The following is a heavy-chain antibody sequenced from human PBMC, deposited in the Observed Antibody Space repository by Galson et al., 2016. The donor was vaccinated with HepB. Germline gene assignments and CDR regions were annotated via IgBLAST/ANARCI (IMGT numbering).Heavy chain of an antibody. J-gene: IGHJ4*02. CDR3: ARAWRQWLVP. V-gene: IGHV4-34*01. Sequence: TLSLTCSFFGESFSGYFWTWIRQSPGVGLEWIGEMSHSGSANYNPSLKSRVTLSIDTSKNHFFLNLTSVTAADTGVYYCARAWRQWLVPWGQGALVTVSS. CDR1: GESFSGYF. CDR2: MSHSGSA. D-gene: IGHD6-19*01.